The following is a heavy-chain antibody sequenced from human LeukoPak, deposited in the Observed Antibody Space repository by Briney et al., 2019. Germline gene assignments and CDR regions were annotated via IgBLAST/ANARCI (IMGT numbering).Heavy chain of an antibody. D-gene: IGHD2-15*01. CDR3: ASTNCSGGSCYLDDYYYYYMDV. J-gene: IGHJ6*03. Sequence: SVKVSCKASGGTFSSYAISWVRQAPGQGLEWMGGIIPIFGTANYAQKFQGRVTITADKSTSTAYMELSSLRSEDTAVYYCASTNCSGGSCYLDDYYYYYMDVWGKGTTVTVSS. V-gene: IGHV1-69*06. CDR1: GGTFSSYA. CDR2: IIPIFGTA.